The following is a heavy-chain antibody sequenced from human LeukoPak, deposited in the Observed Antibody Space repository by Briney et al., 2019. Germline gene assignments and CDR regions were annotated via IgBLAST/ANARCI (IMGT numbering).Heavy chain of an antibody. CDR1: GFTFSSYA. V-gene: IGHV3-30-3*01. D-gene: IGHD3-10*01. Sequence: PGGSLRLSCAASGFTFSSYAMHWVRQAPGKGLEWVAVISYDGSNKYYADSVKGRFTISRDNSKNTLYLQMNSLRAEGTAVYYCARASYGSESPGPFYYGVDVWGQGTTVTVSS. CDR3: ARASYGSESPGPFYYGVDV. CDR2: ISYDGSNK. J-gene: IGHJ6*02.